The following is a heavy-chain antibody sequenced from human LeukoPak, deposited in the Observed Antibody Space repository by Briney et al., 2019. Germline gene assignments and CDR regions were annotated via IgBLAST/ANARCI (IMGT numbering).Heavy chain of an antibody. CDR2: ISAYNGNT. J-gene: IGHJ3*02. Sequence: ASVKVSCKASGYTFTSYGISWVRQAPGQGLEWMGWISAYNGNTNYAQKLQGRVTSTADKSTSTAYMELSSLRSEDTAVYYCARDLGGIAVAGPPTPHAFDIWGQGTMVTVSS. CDR3: ARDLGGIAVAGPPTPHAFDI. V-gene: IGHV1-18*01. D-gene: IGHD6-19*01. CDR1: GYTFTSYG.